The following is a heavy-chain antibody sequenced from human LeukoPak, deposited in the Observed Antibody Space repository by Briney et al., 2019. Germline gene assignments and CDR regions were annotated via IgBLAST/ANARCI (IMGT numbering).Heavy chain of an antibody. Sequence: PGGSLRLSCAASGLTFSSYGMSWVRQAPGRGLEWVSAISTTGGTTYYADSVRGRFTISRDNSRNTLYLQMNSLRAEDTAVYYCARAPLDYGGPSGAFDIWGQGTMATVSS. CDR1: GLTFSSYG. CDR3: ARAPLDYGGPSGAFDI. D-gene: IGHD4-23*01. CDR2: ISTTGGTT. J-gene: IGHJ3*02. V-gene: IGHV3-23*01.